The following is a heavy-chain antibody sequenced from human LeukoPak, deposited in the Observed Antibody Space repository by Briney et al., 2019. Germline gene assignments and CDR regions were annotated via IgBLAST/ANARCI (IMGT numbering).Heavy chain of an antibody. CDR2: ISSSGSDR. D-gene: IGHD4-17*01. V-gene: IGHV3-21*01. CDR3: ARAPESYDDYDFDY. CDR1: GFTFSTYS. J-gene: IGHJ4*02. Sequence: GGSLRLSCAVSGFTFSTYSMNWVRQAPGNGLEWVSSISSSGSDRYYADSVKGRFTISRDNAKHSLYMQMNSLRAEDTAVYYCARAPESYDDYDFDYWGQGTLVTVSS.